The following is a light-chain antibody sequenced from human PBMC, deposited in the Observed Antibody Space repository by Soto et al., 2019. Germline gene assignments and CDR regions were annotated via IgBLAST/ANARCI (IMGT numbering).Light chain of an antibody. CDR1: SSNIGARYD. J-gene: IGLJ2*01. V-gene: IGLV1-40*01. Sequence: QSVLTQPPSVSGVPGQRVTVSCTGSSSNIGARYDVHWYQQLPGTAPKLLIYGNNNRPSGVPDRFSGSKSGTSASLAITGLQAEDEADYYCQSYDTSLSGVVFGGGTKLTVL. CDR3: QSYDTSLSGVV. CDR2: GNN.